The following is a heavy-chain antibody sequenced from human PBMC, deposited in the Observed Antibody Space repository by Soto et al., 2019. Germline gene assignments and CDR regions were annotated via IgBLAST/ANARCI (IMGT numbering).Heavy chain of an antibody. V-gene: IGHV1-69*13. CDR1: GGTFSNHA. Sequence: QVRLVQSGAEVKKPGSSVKVSCKASGGTFSNHAINWVRQAPGQGPEWMGGIILPFGTANYAQNFQGRVTITADESMTTAYLELNGLRSEDTAVYYCSRGPDYAGYIEDWGQGSLVTVSS. J-gene: IGHJ4*02. CDR3: SRGPDYAGYIED. D-gene: IGHD4-17*01. CDR2: IILPFGTA.